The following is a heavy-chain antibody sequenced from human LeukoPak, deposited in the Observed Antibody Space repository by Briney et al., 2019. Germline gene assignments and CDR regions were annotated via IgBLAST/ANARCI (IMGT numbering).Heavy chain of an antibody. CDR1: GYTFTGYY. Sequence: ASVKVSCKASGYTFTGYYMHWVRQAPGQGLEWMGWTNPNSGGTNYAQKFQGRVTMTRDTSISTAYMELSRLRSDDTAVYYCARDGIMITFGGVIVDFDYWGQGTLVTVSS. J-gene: IGHJ4*02. D-gene: IGHD3-16*02. CDR2: TNPNSGGT. CDR3: ARDGIMITFGGVIVDFDY. V-gene: IGHV1-2*02.